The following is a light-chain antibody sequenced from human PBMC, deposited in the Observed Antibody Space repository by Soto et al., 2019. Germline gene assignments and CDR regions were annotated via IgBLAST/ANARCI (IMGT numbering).Light chain of an antibody. J-gene: IGLJ1*01. CDR2: EVS. CDR1: SSDVGGYNY. CDR3: SSFTSSSTQV. V-gene: IGLV2-14*01. Sequence: QSVLTQPASVSGSPGQSITISCTGTSSDVGGYNYVSWYQQHPGKVPKLMIYEVSNRPSGVVNRFSGSKSGNTASLTISGLQAEDEADYYCSSFTSSSTQVFGTGTKLTVL.